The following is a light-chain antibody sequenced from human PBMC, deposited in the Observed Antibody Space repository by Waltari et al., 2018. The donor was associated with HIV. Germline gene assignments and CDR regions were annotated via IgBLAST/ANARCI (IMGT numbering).Light chain of an antibody. Sequence: QSVLTQPPSASGTTGQRVTISCSGRGSNIGSNDVNWYQQLPGTAPKLLIYSNNQRPSGVPDRFSGSKSGTSASLAISGLQSEDDADYYCAAWDDSLNGPMFGGGTKLTVL. V-gene: IGLV1-44*01. CDR2: SNN. CDR3: AAWDDSLNGPM. CDR1: GSNIGSND. J-gene: IGLJ3*02.